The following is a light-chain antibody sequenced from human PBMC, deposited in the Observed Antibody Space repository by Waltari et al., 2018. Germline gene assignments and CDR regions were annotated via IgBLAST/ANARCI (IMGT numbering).Light chain of an antibody. CDR2: DVT. Sequence: QSALTQPASVSGSPGQSITISCTGPNSDIGSHNYASCYQQYPGKAPKLMIFDVTRWPSGVSHRFSGSKSGNTASLTISGLQAEDEADYFCAAYTSTNTVIFGGGTKVTVL. J-gene: IGLJ2*01. V-gene: IGLV2-14*01. CDR3: AAYTSTNTVI. CDR1: NSDIGSHNY.